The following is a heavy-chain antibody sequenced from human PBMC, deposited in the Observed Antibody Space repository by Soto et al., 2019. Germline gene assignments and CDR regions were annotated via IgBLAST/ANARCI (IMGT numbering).Heavy chain of an antibody. CDR3: ARDRAKDIVVVPAAIIGFDP. Sequence: QVQLVQSGAEVKKPGSSVKVSCKASGGTFSSYAISWVRQAPGQGLEWMGGIIPIFGTANYAQKFQGRVTITADESTGTAYMELSSLRSEDTAVYYCARDRAKDIVVVPAAIIGFDPWGQGTLVTVSS. J-gene: IGHJ5*02. D-gene: IGHD2-2*02. CDR1: GGTFSSYA. V-gene: IGHV1-69*01. CDR2: IIPIFGTA.